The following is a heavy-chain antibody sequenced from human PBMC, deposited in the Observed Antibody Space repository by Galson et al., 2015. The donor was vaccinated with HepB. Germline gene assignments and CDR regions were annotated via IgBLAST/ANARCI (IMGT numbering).Heavy chain of an antibody. V-gene: IGHV1-69*13. Sequence: SVKVSCKASGGVFSSYAISWVRQAPGQGLEWMGGIIPFFGTANYAQKFQGRVAITADESTSTAYMELNSLRSEDTAVYYCARDRKAYCGGDCYSFEYWGQGTLVTVSS. CDR2: IIPFFGTA. CDR1: GGVFSSYA. J-gene: IGHJ4*02. D-gene: IGHD2-21*02. CDR3: ARDRKAYCGGDCYSFEY.